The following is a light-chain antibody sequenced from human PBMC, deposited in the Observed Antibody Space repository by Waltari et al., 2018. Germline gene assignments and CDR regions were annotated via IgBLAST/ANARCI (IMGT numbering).Light chain of an antibody. J-gene: IGLJ3*02. V-gene: IGLV2-14*03. CDR3: SSYTSSSTLV. CDR1: SSDVGRYNY. CDR2: DVS. Sequence: QSALPQPASVSGSPGQSITISCTGASSDVGRYNYVSWYQQYPGTAPNLIIYDVSNRHSGVSNRFSGSKSGNTASLTISGLQAEDEADYYCSSYTSSSTLVFGGGTKLTVL.